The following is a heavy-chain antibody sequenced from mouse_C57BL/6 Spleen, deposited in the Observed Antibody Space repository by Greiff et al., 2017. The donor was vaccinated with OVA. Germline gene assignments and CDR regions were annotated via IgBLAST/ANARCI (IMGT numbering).Heavy chain of an antibody. CDR1: GYTFTSYW. D-gene: IGHD1-1*01. V-gene: IGHV1-50*01. CDR2: IDPSDSYT. Sequence: QVQLQQPGAELVKPGASVKLSCKASGYTFTSYWMQWVKQRPGQGLEWIGEIDPSDSYTNYNQKFKGKATLTVDTSSSTAYMQLSSLTSEDSAVYYCARPFYYYGSSWGWYFDVWGTGTTVTVSS. CDR3: ARPFYYYGSSWGWYFDV. J-gene: IGHJ1*03.